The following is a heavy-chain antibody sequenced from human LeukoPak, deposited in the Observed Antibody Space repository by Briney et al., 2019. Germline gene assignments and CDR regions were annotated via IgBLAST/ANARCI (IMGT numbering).Heavy chain of an antibody. V-gene: IGHV1-8*03. CDR1: GYTFTSYD. J-gene: IGHJ4*02. CDR2: MNPNSGNT. CDR3: AVGIAAAGTSDY. D-gene: IGHD6-13*01. Sequence: ASVKVSCKASGYTFTSYDINWVQQATGQGLEWMGWMNPNSGNTGYAQKFQGRVTITRNTSISTAYMELSSLRSEDTAVYYCAVGIAAAGTSDYWGQGTLVTVSS.